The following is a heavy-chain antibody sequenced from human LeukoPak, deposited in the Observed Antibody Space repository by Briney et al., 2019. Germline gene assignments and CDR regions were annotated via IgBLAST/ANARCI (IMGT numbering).Heavy chain of an antibody. V-gene: IGHV3-73*01. Sequence: GGSLTLSCAASGFTLSGSDVHWVRQASGKGLEWIGRIKTKPESYVTAYVESVKGRFTISRDDSKNTAYLQMNSLKTEDTAVYYCIRRNIAASWCFDLWGRGTLVSVSS. CDR1: GFTLSGSD. J-gene: IGHJ2*01. CDR2: IKTKPESYVT. D-gene: IGHD6-25*01. CDR3: IRRNIAASWCFDL.